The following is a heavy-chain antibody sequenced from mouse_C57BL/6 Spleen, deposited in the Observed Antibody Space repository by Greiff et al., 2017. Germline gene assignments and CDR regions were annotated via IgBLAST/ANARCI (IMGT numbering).Heavy chain of an antibody. Sequence: VMLVESGAELVKPGASVKMSCKASGYTFTTYPIEWMKQNHGKSLEWIGNFHPYNDDTKYNEKFKGKATLTVEKSSSTVYLELSRLTSDDSAVYYCARGYYGNYVDYAMDYWGQGTSVTVSS. V-gene: IGHV1-47*01. J-gene: IGHJ4*01. CDR1: GYTFTTYP. CDR2: FHPYNDDT. CDR3: ARGYYGNYVDYAMDY. D-gene: IGHD2-1*01.